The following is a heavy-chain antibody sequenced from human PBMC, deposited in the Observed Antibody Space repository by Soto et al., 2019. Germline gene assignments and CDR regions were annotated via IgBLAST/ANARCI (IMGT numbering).Heavy chain of an antibody. Sequence: PXECLGLSCVASGLTFENYAMSGVRQAPGKGLEWVSAISGSVGTTYYSDSVKGRFTISRDNAKNSLYLQMNSLRAEDTAVYYCARHRRVSHYYYGMDAWRQGTTVTV. CDR2: ISGSVGTT. V-gene: IGHV3-23*01. CDR1: GLTFENYA. J-gene: IGHJ6*02. D-gene: IGHD2-8*01. CDR3: ARHRRVSHYYYGMDA.